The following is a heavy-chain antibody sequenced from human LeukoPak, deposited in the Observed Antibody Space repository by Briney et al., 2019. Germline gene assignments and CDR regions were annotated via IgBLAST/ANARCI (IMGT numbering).Heavy chain of an antibody. CDR3: ARRKRAPVQLWLQRGWYFDL. J-gene: IGHJ2*01. CDR1: GGPISSYY. Sequence: PSKTLSLTCTVSGGPISSYYWSWIRQPPGKGLEWIGYIYTSGSTNYNPSLKSRVTISVDTSKNQFSLKLSSVTAADTAVYYCARRKRAPVQLWLQRGWYFDLWGRGTLVTVSS. V-gene: IGHV4-4*09. D-gene: IGHD5-18*01. CDR2: IYTSGST.